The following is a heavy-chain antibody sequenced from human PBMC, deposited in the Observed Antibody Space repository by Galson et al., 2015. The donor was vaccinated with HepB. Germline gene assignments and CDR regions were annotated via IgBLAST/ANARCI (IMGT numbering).Heavy chain of an antibody. V-gene: IGHV3-33*01. CDR3: AREGRGAITYFDD. D-gene: IGHD3-16*01. Sequence: SLRLSCAASGFTFSNYGMHWVRQAPGKGLEWLAVIWHDGRNQYYADSVKGRFTISRDNSKGTLYLQMNSLRAEDKAVYYCAREGRGAITYFDDGGQGTLDTVSS. CDR2: IWHDGRNQ. J-gene: IGHJ4*02. CDR1: GFTFSNYG.